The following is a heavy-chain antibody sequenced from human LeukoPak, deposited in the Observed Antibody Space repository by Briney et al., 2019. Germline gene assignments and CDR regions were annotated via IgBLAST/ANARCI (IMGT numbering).Heavy chain of an antibody. D-gene: IGHD3-3*01. CDR1: GFTFSSYA. CDR3: AKDREAYYDFWSGYYSFDY. V-gene: IGHV3-23*01. Sequence: GGSLRLSCAASGFTFSSYAMSWVRQAPGKGLEWVSAISGSGGSTYYADSVKGRFTISRDNPKNTLYLQMNSLRAEDTAVYYCAKDREAYYDFWSGYYSFDYWGQGTLVTVSS. J-gene: IGHJ4*02. CDR2: ISGSGGST.